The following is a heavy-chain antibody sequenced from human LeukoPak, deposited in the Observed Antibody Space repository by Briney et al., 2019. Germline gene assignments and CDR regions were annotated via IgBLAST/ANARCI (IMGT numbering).Heavy chain of an antibody. CDR1: GFTFSSYA. CDR3: AKDRYCGGDCYSPPYFDY. D-gene: IGHD2-21*02. CDR2: ISYDGSNK. Sequence: GGSLRLSCAASGFTFSSYAMSWVRQAPGKGLEWVAVISYDGSNKYYADSVKGRFTISRDNSKNTLYLQMNSLRAEDTAVYYCAKDRYCGGDCYSPPYFDYWGQGTLVTVSS. J-gene: IGHJ4*02. V-gene: IGHV3-30*18.